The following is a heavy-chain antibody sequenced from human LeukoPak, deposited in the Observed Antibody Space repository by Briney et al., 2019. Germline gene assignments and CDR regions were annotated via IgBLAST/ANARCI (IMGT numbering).Heavy chain of an antibody. J-gene: IGHJ4*02. V-gene: IGHV3-21*01. Sequence: GGSLRLSCAASGFTFSTYSMNWVRQAPGKGREWVSSISSSSSYIYYADSVKGRFTISRDNAKNSLYLQMNSLRAEDTAVYYCASASYGSGSLYNWGQGTLVTVSS. CDR1: GFTFSTYS. CDR3: ASASYGSGSLYN. D-gene: IGHD3-10*01. CDR2: ISSSSSYI.